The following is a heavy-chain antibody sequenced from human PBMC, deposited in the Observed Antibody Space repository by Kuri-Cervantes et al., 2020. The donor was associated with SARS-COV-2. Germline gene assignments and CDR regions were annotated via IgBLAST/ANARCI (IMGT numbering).Heavy chain of an antibody. D-gene: IGHD1-14*01. V-gene: IGHV3-11*04. J-gene: IGHJ3*01. Sequence: GESLKISCAASGFTFSDYYMSWIRQAPGKGLEWVSYISSSGSTIYYADSVKGRFTISRGNAKNSLYLQMNSLGAEDTAVYYCATDKRREGATGASDLWGQGTMVTVSS. CDR2: ISSSGSTI. CDR1: GFTFSDYY. CDR3: ATDKRREGATGASDL.